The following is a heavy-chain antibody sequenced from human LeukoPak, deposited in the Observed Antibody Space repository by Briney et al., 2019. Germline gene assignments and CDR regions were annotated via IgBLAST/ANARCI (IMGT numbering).Heavy chain of an antibody. J-gene: IGHJ4*02. Sequence: PGGSLRLSCAASGFTFSSYWMHWVRQAPGKGLVWVSYIGGDGSRTTYADSVKGRFTISRDDAKNTLDLQMNSLRAEDTAVYYCARGGWGTAIDYRAQGTLVTVSS. CDR3: ARGGWGTAIDY. CDR1: GFTFSSYW. CDR2: IGGDGSRT. V-gene: IGHV3-74*01. D-gene: IGHD1-7*01.